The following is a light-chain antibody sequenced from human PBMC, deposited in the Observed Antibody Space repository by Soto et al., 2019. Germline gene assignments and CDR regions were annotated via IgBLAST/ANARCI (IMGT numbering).Light chain of an antibody. J-gene: IGKJ2*01. CDR1: QSVSRSY. V-gene: IGKV3-20*01. CDR3: QQYGSTPPYT. CDR2: GAT. Sequence: EIVLTQSPGTLSLSPGERATLSCRASQSVSRSYLAWYQQKPGQAPRLLIYGATSRTTGTPDRFSGSGSGTDFTLTISRLKPEDYAMYFCQQYGSTPPYTLGQGTKLKIE.